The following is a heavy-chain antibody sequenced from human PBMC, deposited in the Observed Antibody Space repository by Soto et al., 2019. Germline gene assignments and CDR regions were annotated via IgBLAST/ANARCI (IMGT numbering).Heavy chain of an antibody. V-gene: IGHV1-18*01. CDR1: GYTFTSYG. J-gene: IGHJ4*02. Sequence: QVQLVQSGAEVKKPGASVKVSCKASGYTFTSYGISWVRQAPGQGLEWMGWISAYHGNTTYAQKLQDRVTMTTGTSTSTAYMELRSRRSDDTAVYYCARLHFGSGSYWAYWGQGTLVTVSS. CDR3: ARLHFGSGSYWAY. D-gene: IGHD3-10*01. CDR2: ISAYHGNT.